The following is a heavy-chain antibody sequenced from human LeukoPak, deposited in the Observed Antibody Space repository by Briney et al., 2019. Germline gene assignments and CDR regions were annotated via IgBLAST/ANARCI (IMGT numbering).Heavy chain of an antibody. J-gene: IGHJ5*02. CDR3: ARILTGGFDP. D-gene: IGHD1-14*01. CDR2: IIPIFGTA. CDR1: GYTFTSYG. V-gene: IGHV1-69*13. Sequence: GASVKVSCKASGYTFTSYGISWVRQAPGQGLEWMGGIIPIFGTANYAQKFQGRVTITADESTSTAYMELSSLRSEDTAVYYCARILTGGFDPWGQGTLVTVSS.